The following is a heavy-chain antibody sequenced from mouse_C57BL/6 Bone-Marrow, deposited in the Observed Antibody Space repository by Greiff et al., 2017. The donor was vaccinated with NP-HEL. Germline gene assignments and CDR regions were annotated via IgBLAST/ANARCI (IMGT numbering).Heavy chain of an antibody. J-gene: IGHJ4*01. V-gene: IGHV1-81*01. Sequence: LQESGAELARPGASVKLSCKASGYTFTSYGISWVKQRTGQGLEWIGEIYPRSGNTYYNEKFKGKATLTADKSSSTAYMELRSLTSEDSAVYFCARRDYGSRMDYWGQGTSVTVSS. CDR3: ARRDYGSRMDY. CDR1: GYTFTSYG. D-gene: IGHD1-1*01. CDR2: IYPRSGNT.